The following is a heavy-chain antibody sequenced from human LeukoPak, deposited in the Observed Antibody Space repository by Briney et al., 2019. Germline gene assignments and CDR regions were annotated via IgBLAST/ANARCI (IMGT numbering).Heavy chain of an antibody. CDR3: ARDIESYHPEYWFDP. CDR2: IWYEGRNK. Sequence: GGSLRLSCVASGFTLSTYGLHWVRQGPRRGEEWVAVIWYEGRNKYYADSVKGRFTISRDNSKNTLYLQMNSLRAEDTALYYCARDIESYHPEYWFDPWGRGTLVTVSS. D-gene: IGHD2-2*01. J-gene: IGHJ5*02. V-gene: IGHV3-33*01. CDR1: GFTLSTYG.